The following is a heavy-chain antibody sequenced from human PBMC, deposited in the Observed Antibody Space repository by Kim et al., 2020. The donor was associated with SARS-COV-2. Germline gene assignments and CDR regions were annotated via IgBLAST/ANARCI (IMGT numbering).Heavy chain of an antibody. CDR2: ISYDERSR. D-gene: IGHD3-3*01. V-gene: IGHV3-30*03. CDR3: AREDFRFFDN. J-gene: IGHJ4*02. Sequence: GGSLRLSCAASGFTFSKYVMHWVRQAPGKGLEWVAVISYDERSRYYADSVKGRFSVSRDNSKNTLFLEMNSLRGEDTAIYYCAREDFRFFDNWGQGTLFT. CDR1: GFTFSKYV.